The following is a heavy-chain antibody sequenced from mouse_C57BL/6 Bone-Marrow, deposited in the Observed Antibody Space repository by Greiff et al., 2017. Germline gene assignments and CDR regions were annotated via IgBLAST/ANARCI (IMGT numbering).Heavy chain of an antibody. V-gene: IGHV1-59*01. D-gene: IGHD2-5*01. J-gene: IGHJ3*01. Sequence: VQLQQPGAELVRPGTSAKLSCKASGYTFTSYWMHWVKQRPGQGLEWIGVIDPSDSYTNYNQKFKGKATLTVDTSSSTAYMQLSSLTSEDSAVYYCARDYYSKGGFAYWGQGTLVTVSA. CDR3: ARDYYSKGGFAY. CDR1: GYTFTSYW. CDR2: IDPSDSYT.